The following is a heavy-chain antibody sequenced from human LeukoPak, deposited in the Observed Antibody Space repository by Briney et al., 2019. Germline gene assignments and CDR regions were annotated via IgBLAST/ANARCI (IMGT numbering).Heavy chain of an antibody. J-gene: IGHJ6*03. CDR3: ARDDYGGMDV. V-gene: IGHV3-11*04. CDR2: ISFSGSTI. Sequence: GGSLRLSCAASGFTVSDCYMTWIRQAPGKGLDWVSYISFSGSTIYYADSVKGRSIISRDTAKNSLYLQMNSLRAEDTAVYYCARDDYGGMDVWGKGTTVTVSS. CDR1: GFTVSDCY. D-gene: IGHD4-23*01.